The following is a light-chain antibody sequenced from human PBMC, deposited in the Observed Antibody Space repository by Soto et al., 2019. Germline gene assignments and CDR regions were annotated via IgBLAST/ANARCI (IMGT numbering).Light chain of an antibody. Sequence: DIQMTQSPSSLSASVGDRPTITCRASQVITNDLGWYQQKPGKAPKRVIYAASTLQSGVPSRFRGSGSGTEFTLTISSLKPEDVETYYCLQLNTYPWTFGQGTKVDIK. CDR2: AAS. V-gene: IGKV1-17*01. CDR3: LQLNTYPWT. CDR1: QVITND. J-gene: IGKJ1*01.